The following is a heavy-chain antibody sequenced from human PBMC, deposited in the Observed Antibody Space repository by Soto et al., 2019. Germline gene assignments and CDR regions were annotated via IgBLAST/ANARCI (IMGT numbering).Heavy chain of an antibody. V-gene: IGHV3-64*01. CDR3: ARVPPTTTVTTYYMDV. J-gene: IGHJ6*03. CDR2: ISSNGGST. D-gene: IGHD4-4*01. Sequence: GGSLRLSCAASGFTFSSYAMHWVRQAPGKGLEYVSAISSNGGSTYYANSVKGRFTISRDNSKNTLYLQMGSLRAEDMAVYYCARVPPTTTVTTYYMDVRGKGTTVTVSS. CDR1: GFTFSSYA.